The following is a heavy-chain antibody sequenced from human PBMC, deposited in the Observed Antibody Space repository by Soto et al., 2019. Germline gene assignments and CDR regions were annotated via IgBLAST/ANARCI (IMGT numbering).Heavy chain of an antibody. J-gene: IGHJ6*03. D-gene: IGHD2-15*01. V-gene: IGHV3-30*18. Sequence: GGSLRLSCAASGFTFSSYGMHWVRQAPGKGLEWVAVISYDGSNKYYADSVKGRFTISRDNSKNTLYLQMNSLRAEDTAVYYCAKDQENCSGGSCSFYYYYYMDVWGKGTTVTVSS. CDR3: AKDQENCSGGSCSFYYYYYMDV. CDR1: GFTFSSYG. CDR2: ISYDGSNK.